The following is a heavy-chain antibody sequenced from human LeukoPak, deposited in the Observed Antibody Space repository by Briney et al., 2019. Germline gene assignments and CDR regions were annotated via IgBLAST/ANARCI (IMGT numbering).Heavy chain of an antibody. J-gene: IGHJ3*02. CDR3: ARAPVTVKDSFDI. V-gene: IGHV4-4*07. CDR1: GGSINNYY. CDR2: IFTSGST. D-gene: IGHD4-11*01. Sequence: KPSETQSLTCAVSGGSINNYYWSWIRQPAGKGLEWIGRIFTSGSTNYNASLKSRVTMSVDTSKNQFSLKLRSMTAADTAVYYCARAPVTVKDSFDIWGQGTMVTVSS.